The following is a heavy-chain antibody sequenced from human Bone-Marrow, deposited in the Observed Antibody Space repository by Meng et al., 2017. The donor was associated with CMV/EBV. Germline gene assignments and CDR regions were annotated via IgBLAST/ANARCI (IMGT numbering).Heavy chain of an antibody. J-gene: IGHJ3*02. V-gene: IGHV3-21*01. CDR3: ARAGDGYSYGYRETDAFDI. CDR2: ISSSSSYI. CDR1: GFTFSSYS. D-gene: IGHD5-18*01. Sequence: GGSLRLSCAASGFTFSSYSMNWVRQAPGKGLEWVSSISSSSSYIYYADSVKGRFTISRDNAKNSLYLQMNSLRAEDTAVYYCARAGDGYSYGYRETDAFDIWGKGTMVTVSS.